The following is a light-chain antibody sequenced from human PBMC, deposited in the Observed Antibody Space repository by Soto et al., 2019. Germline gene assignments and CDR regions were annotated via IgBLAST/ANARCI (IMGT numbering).Light chain of an antibody. J-gene: IGKJ5*01. CDR2: GAS. Sequence: EIVMPQSPATLSVSPGEGVTLSCRPSQSVSSNLAWYQQRPGQAPRLLIYGASTRATGIPARFSGSGSGTEFTLTISSLQSEDFAVYYCQQYNNWPPITCGKGKRREIK. CDR1: QSVSSN. V-gene: IGKV3-15*01. CDR3: QQYNNWPPIT.